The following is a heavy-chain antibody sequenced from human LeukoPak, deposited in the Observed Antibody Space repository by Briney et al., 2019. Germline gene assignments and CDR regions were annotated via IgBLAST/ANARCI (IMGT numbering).Heavy chain of an antibody. D-gene: IGHD2-2*01. V-gene: IGHV3-21*04. J-gene: IGHJ4*02. CDR3: AKVETSGGANCYALDY. Sequence: GGSLRLSCAASGFTFSSYSMNWVRQAPGKGLEWVSSISSSSSYIYYADSVKGRFTISRDDSQNTLYLQMNSLSAEDTAVYYCAKVETSGGANCYALDYWGQGTLVTVSS. CDR1: GFTFSSYS. CDR2: ISSSSSYI.